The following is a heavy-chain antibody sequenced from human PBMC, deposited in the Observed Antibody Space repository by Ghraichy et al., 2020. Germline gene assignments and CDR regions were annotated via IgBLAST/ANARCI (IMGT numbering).Heavy chain of an antibody. Sequence: ASVKVSCKASGYTFTSYGISWVRQAPGQGLEWMGWISAYNGNTNYAQKLQGRVTMTTDTSTSTAYMELRSLRSDDTAVYYCARDLSSSGWYWGPAAELFDYWGQGTLVTVSS. CDR3: ARDLSSSGWYWGPAAELFDY. D-gene: IGHD6-19*01. V-gene: IGHV1-18*01. CDR2: ISAYNGNT. J-gene: IGHJ4*02. CDR1: GYTFTSYG.